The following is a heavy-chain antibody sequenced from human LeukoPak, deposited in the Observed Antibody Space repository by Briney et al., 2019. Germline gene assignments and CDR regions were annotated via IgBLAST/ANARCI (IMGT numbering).Heavy chain of an antibody. CDR2: ISYDGSNK. J-gene: IGHJ6*02. D-gene: IGHD2-2*01. CDR1: GFTFSSYA. Sequence: GGSLRLSCAASGFTFSSYAMHWVRQAPGKGLEWVAVISYDGSNKYYADSVKDRFTISRDNSKNTLYLQMNSLRAEDTAVYYCARDLTDIVVVPAAIYYYYGMDVWGQGTTVTVSS. V-gene: IGHV3-30-3*01. CDR3: ARDLTDIVVVPAAIYYYYGMDV.